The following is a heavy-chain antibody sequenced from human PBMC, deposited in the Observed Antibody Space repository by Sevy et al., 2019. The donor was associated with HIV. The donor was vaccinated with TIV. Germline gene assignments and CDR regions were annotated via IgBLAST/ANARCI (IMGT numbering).Heavy chain of an antibody. J-gene: IGHJ4*02. CDR1: GFTLSDAW. CDR2: IKSKTDGGPT. D-gene: IGHD4-4*01. CDR3: TTDAHDFTNYPSPYYFDQ. V-gene: IGHV3-15*01. Sequence: GGSLRLSCAASGFTLSDAWMSWVRQAPGKGLEWAGRIKSKTDGGPTDYAAPVKGRFTISRDESKNTLYLQMNSLKTEDTAVYYCTTDAHDFTNYPSPYYFDQWGQGTLVTVSS.